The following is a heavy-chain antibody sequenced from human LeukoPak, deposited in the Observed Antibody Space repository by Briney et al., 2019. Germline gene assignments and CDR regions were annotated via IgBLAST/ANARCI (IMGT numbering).Heavy chain of an antibody. CDR2: ISYDGSNK. D-gene: IGHD6-13*01. V-gene: IGHV3-30*18. CDR3: AKSPYSSSGSYFDY. CDR1: GFTFSSYG. Sequence: GGSLRLSCAASGFTFSSYGMHWVRQAPGKGLEWVAVISYDGSNKYYADSVKGRFTISRDNSKNTLYLQMNSLRAEDTAVYYCAKSPYSSSGSYFDYCGQGTLVSVSS. J-gene: IGHJ4*02.